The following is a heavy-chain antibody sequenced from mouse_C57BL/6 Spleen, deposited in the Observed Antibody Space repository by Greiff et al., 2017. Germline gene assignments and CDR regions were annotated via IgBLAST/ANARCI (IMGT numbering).Heavy chain of an antibody. V-gene: IGHV1-26*01. J-gene: IGHJ4*01. CDR2: INPNNGGT. D-gene: IGHD2-4*01. CDR1: GYTFTDYY. CDR3: ASGDYDYDVGAMDY. Sequence: EVQLQQSGPELVKPGASVKISCKASGYTFTDYYMNWVKQSHGKSLEWIGDINPNNGGTSYNQKFKGKATLTVDKSSSTAYMELRSLTSEDSAVYYCASGDYDYDVGAMDYWGQGTSVTVSS.